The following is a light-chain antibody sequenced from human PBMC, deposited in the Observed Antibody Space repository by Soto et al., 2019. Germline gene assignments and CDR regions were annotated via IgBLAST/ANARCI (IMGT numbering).Light chain of an antibody. CDR1: QSLLHSNGYNY. J-gene: IGKJ2*01. CDR2: LGS. V-gene: IGKV2-28*01. CDR3: MQALQTPLT. Sequence: DIVMPQSPLSLPVTPGEPASISCRSSQSLLHSNGYNYLDWYLQKPGQSPQLLIYLGSNRASGVPDRFSGSGSGTRFTLKISRLEAEDVGVYYCMQALQTPLTFGQGTKLEIK.